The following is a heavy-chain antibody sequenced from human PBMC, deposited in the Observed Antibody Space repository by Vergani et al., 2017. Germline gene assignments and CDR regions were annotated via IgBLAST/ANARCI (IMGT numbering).Heavy chain of an antibody. CDR1: GGSFSGYY. D-gene: IGHD3-3*01. CDR3: ARTNTIFGVVTHDY. J-gene: IGHJ4*02. CDR2: INHSGST. V-gene: IGHV4-34*01. Sequence: QVQLQQWGAGLLKPSETLSLTCAVYGGSFSGYYWSWIRQPPGKGLEWIGEINHSGSTNYNPSLKSRVTISVDTSKNQFSLKLSSVTAADTAVYYCARTNTIFGVVTHDYWGQGTLVTVSS.